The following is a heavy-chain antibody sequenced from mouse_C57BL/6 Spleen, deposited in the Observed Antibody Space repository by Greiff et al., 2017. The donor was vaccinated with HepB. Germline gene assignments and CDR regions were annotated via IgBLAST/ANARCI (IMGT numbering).Heavy chain of an antibody. Sequence: VQLQQPGAELVRPGTSVKLSCKASGYTFTSYWMHWVKQRPGQGLEWIGVIDPSDSYTNYNQKFKGKATLTVDTSSSTAYMQLSSLTSEDSAVYYCARRNYSIPFDYWGQGTTLTVSS. V-gene: IGHV1-59*01. CDR2: IDPSDSYT. D-gene: IGHD2-5*01. CDR3: ARRNYSIPFDY. CDR1: GYTFTSYW. J-gene: IGHJ2*01.